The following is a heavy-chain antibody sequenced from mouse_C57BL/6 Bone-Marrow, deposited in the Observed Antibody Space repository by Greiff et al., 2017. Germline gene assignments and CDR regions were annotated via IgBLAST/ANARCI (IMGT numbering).Heavy chain of an antibody. V-gene: IGHV1-80*01. CDR3: ARAYCSNYGPAWVAY. J-gene: IGHJ3*01. D-gene: IGHD2-5*01. CDR2: IYPGAGDT. CDR1: GYAFSSYW. Sequence: QVQLKESGAELVKPGASVKISCKASGYAFSSYWMNWVKQRPGKGLEWIGQIYPGAGDTNYNGKFKGKATLTADTSSSTAYMQLSRLTSEDSAVYFCARAYCSNYGPAWVAYWGQGTLVTVSA.